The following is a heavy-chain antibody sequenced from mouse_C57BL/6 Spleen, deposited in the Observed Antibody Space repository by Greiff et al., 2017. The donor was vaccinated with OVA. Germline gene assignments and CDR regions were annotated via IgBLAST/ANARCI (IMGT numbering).Heavy chain of an antibody. J-gene: IGHJ4*01. CDR2: IWTGGGT. D-gene: IGHD2-12*01. CDR1: GFSLTSYA. Sequence: VQLQQSGPGLVAPSQSLSITCTVSGFSLTSYAISWVRQPPGKGLEWLGVIWTGGGTNYTSALKSRLSISEDNSKSQVFLKMNSLQTDDTARYYCARSGLRQEDYYAMDYWGQGTSVTVSS. CDR3: ARSGLRQEDYYAMDY. V-gene: IGHV2-9-1*01.